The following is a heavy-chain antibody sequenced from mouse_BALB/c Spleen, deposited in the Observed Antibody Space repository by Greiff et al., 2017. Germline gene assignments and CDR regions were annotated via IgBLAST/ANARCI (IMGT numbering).Heavy chain of an antibody. V-gene: IGHV1-54*01. CDR1: GYAFTNYL. Sequence: VQLQQSGAELVRPGTSVKVSCKASGYAFTNYLIEWVKQRPGQGLEWIGVINPGSGGTNYNEKFKGKATLTADKSSSTDYMQLSSLTSDDSAVYFCARGGIPWFAYWGQGTLVTVSA. J-gene: IGHJ3*01. CDR2: INPGSGGT. CDR3: ARGGIPWFAY.